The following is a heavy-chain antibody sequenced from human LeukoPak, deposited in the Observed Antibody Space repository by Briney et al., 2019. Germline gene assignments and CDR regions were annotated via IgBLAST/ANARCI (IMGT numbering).Heavy chain of an antibody. CDR3: AHIMDTAMVTLPDDAFDI. CDR2: IYHSGST. D-gene: IGHD5-18*01. Sequence: PSGTLSLTCAVSGGSISSSNWWSWVRQPPGTGLEWIGEIYHSGSTNYNPSLKSRVTISVDKSKNQFSLKLSSVTAADTAVYYCAHIMDTAMVTLPDDAFDIWGQGTMVTVSS. V-gene: IGHV4-4*02. CDR1: GGSISSSNW. J-gene: IGHJ3*02.